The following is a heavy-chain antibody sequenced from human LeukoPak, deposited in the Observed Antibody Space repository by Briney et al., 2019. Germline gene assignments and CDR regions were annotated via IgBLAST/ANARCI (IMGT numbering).Heavy chain of an antibody. CDR2: INPSGGST. V-gene: IGHV1-46*01. CDR3: ARDQPHGGHFDY. Sequence: ASVKVSRKASGYTFTSYYMHWVRQAPAQGLEWMGIINPSGGSTSYAQKFQGRVTMTRDTSTSTVYMELSSLRSEDTAVYSCARDQPHGGHFDYWGQGTLVTVSS. J-gene: IGHJ4*02. D-gene: IGHD2-2*01. CDR1: GYTFTSYY.